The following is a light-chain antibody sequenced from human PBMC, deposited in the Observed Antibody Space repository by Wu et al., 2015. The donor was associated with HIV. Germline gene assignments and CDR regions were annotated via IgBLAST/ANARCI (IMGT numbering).Light chain of an antibody. Sequence: DIQMTQSPSSLSASVGDRVTITCRASQSIDSYLIWYQQKPGKAPNLLIYAASSLQSGVPSRFSGSGSGTDFTLTISSLQPEDFATYYCQQSYNTPRTFGQGTKVEIK. J-gene: IGKJ1*01. CDR1: QSIDSY. CDR2: AAS. V-gene: IGKV1-39*01. CDR3: QQSYNTPRT.